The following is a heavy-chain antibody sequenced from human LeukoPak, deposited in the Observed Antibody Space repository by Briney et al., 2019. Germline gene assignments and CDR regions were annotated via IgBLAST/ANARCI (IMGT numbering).Heavy chain of an antibody. J-gene: IGHJ4*02. CDR2: ISGSGGST. CDR3: AKQTGSGYYRSLDH. V-gene: IGHV3-23*01. D-gene: IGHD3-22*01. Sequence: PGGSLRLSCAASGFTFSSYEMNWVRQAPGKGLEWVSGISGSGGSTYADSVKGRFTISRDNSKNTLFLQMNSLRADDTAVYYCAKQTGSGYYRSLDHWGQGTLVTVSS. CDR1: GFTFSSYE.